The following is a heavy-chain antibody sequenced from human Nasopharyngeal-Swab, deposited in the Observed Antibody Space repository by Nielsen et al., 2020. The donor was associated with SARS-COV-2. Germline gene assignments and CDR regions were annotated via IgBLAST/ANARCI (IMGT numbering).Heavy chain of an antibody. CDR3: ARPYGYYYYYMDV. Sequence: WIRQPPGKGLEWVAVISYDGSNKYYADSVKGRFTISRDNSKNTLYLQMNSLRAEDTAVYYCARPYGYYYYYMDVWGKGTSVTVSS. J-gene: IGHJ6*03. CDR2: ISYDGSNK. D-gene: IGHD5-18*01. V-gene: IGHV3-30-3*01.